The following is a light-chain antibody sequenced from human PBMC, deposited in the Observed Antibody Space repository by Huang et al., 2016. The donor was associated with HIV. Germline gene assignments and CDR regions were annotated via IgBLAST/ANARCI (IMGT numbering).Light chain of an antibody. V-gene: IGKV3-15*01. Sequence: STRAGVPCGISTVPVMTKHSVSSNVAWYQQKPGQAPRRLSSAATTRAACIPARCSDRGSRTEFTLTISIRHSEDFAVYYCQQYNNWPRTFGQGTKVEIK. CDR1: HSVSSN. CDR2: AAT. CDR3: QQYNNWPRT. J-gene: IGKJ1*01.